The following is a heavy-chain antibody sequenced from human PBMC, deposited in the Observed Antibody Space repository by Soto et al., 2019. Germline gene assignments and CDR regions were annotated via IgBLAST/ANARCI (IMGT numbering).Heavy chain of an antibody. V-gene: IGHV5-51*01. Sequence: RGESLKISCKGSGYSFTNYWIGWVRQMPGRGLEWMGIIYPGDSDTRYNPSFEGQVTISADKSISTAYLQWSSLKASDTAIYYCARPWCSGATCYRGVDYGMDVWGQGTTVTVSS. CDR2: IYPGDSDT. CDR3: ARPWCSGATCYRGVDYGMDV. D-gene: IGHD2-2*02. J-gene: IGHJ6*02. CDR1: GYSFTNYW.